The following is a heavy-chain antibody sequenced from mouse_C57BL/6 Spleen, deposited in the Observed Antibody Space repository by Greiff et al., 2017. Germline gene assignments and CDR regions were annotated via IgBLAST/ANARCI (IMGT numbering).Heavy chain of an antibody. CDR1: GYSITSGYY. V-gene: IGHV3-6*01. CDR2: ISYDGSN. CDR3: ATLDSSGFAWFAY. D-gene: IGHD3-2*02. J-gene: IGHJ3*01. Sequence: EVQLVESGPGLVKPSQSLSLTCSVTGYSITSGYYWNWIRQFPGNKLEWMGYISYDGSNNYNPSLKNRISITRDTSKNQFFLNLNSVTTEDTATXYGATLDSSGFAWFAYWGQGTLVTVSA.